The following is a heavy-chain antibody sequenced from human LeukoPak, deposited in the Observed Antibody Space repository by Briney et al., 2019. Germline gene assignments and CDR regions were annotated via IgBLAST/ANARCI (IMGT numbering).Heavy chain of an antibody. V-gene: IGHV5-51*01. Sequence: GESLKISCKAPGYRFTSHWIGGGRQMPGKGLEWMGIIYPGDSETRYRPSFQGQATISADKSISTAYLQWSSLKATDTAMYYCVRQPLLYPNQRESNFSGEGTLVTVSS. CDR3: VRQPLLYPNQRESNF. D-gene: IGHD2-2*02. CDR1: GYRFTSHW. CDR2: IYPGDSET. J-gene: IGHJ4*02.